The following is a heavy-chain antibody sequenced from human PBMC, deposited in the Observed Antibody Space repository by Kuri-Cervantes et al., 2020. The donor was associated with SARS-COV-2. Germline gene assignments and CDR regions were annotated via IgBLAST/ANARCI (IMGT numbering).Heavy chain of an antibody. V-gene: IGHV4-34*01. J-gene: IGHJ6*02. CDR1: GFSFSSYG. CDR2: INHSGST. D-gene: IGHD6-19*01. Sequence: GSLRLSCAASGFSFSSYGMSWVRQPPGKGLEWIGEINHSGSTNYNPSLKSRVTISVDTSKNQFSLKLSSVTAADTAVYYCARGGRIAVAGILLPLYYYGMDVWGQGTTVTVSS. CDR3: ARGGRIAVAGILLPLYYYGMDV.